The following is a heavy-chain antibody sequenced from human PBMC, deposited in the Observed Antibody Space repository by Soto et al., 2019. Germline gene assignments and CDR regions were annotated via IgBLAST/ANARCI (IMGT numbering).Heavy chain of an antibody. CDR1: GYTLTELS. CDR2: FDPEDGET. D-gene: IGHD2-15*01. J-gene: IGHJ5*02. CDR3: AIIGRYCSDGSCYSSVAPDWFDP. Sequence: QVQLVQSGAEVKKPGASVKVSCKVSGYTLTELSMHWVRQAPGKGLEWMGGFDPEDGETIYAQKFQGRVTMTEDTSTDTAYMELSSLRSEDTAVYYCAIIGRYCSDGSCYSSVAPDWFDPCGQGTLVTVSS. V-gene: IGHV1-24*01.